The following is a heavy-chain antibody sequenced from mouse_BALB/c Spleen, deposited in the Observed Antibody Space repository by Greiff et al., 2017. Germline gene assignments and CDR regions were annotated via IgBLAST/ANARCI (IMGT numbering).Heavy chain of an antibody. CDR3: TRGSTMITTGGSYFDY. CDR1: GFTFSSYT. CDR2: ISSGGSYT. J-gene: IGHJ2*01. Sequence: EVKLVESGGGLVKPGGSLKLSCAASGFTFSSYTMSWVRQTPEKRLEWVATISSGGSYTYYPDSVKGRFTISRDNAKNTLYLQMSSLKSEDTAMYYCTRGSTMITTGGSYFDYWGQGTTLTVSS. D-gene: IGHD2-4*01. V-gene: IGHV5-6-4*01.